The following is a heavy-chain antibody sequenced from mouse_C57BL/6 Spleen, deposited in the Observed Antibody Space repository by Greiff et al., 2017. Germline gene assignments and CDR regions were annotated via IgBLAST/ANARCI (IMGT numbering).Heavy chain of an antibody. V-gene: IGHV1-4*01. CDR1: GYTFTSYT. CDR3: ARDYGSSYPY. CDR2: INPSSGYP. J-gene: IGHJ2*01. Sequence: QVQLQQSGAELARPGASVTMSCKASGYTFTSYTMHWVKQRPGQGLEWIGYINPSSGYPKYNQKFKDKATLTADKSSSTAYMQLSSLTSEDSAVYYCARDYGSSYPYWGKGTTLTVSS. D-gene: IGHD1-1*01.